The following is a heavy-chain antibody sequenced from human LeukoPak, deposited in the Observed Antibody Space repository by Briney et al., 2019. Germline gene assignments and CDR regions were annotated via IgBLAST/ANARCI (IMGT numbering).Heavy chain of an antibody. CDR2: IYYSGST. V-gene: IGHV4-39*01. D-gene: IGHD3-3*01. CDR1: GVSISSSSYY. Sequence: PSETLSLTCTVSGVSISSSSYYWGWIRQPPGKGLEWIGSIYYSGSTYYNPSLKSRVTISVDTSKNQFSLKLSSVTAADTAVYYCARRYDFWSGLDYWGQGTLVTVSS. J-gene: IGHJ4*02. CDR3: ARRYDFWSGLDY.